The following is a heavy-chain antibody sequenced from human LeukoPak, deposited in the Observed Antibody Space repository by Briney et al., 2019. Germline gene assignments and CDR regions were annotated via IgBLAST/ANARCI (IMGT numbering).Heavy chain of an antibody. Sequence: ASVKVSCKASGGTFSTYAISWVRQAPGQGLEWMGGIIPVFGTPKYAQKFQGRVTITADESTSTAYMEVRSLRSEDTAVYYCARDKAGGLNGMDVWGQGTTVTVSS. CDR1: GGTFSTYA. V-gene: IGHV1-69*13. CDR3: ARDKAGGLNGMDV. J-gene: IGHJ6*02. CDR2: IIPVFGTP. D-gene: IGHD2-15*01.